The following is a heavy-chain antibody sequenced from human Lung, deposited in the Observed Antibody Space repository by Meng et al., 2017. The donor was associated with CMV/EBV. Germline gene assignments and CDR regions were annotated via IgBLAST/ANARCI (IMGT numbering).Heavy chain of an antibody. D-gene: IGHD3-10*01. CDR1: GDSITNHNW. J-gene: IGHJ1*01. V-gene: IGHV4-4*02. CDR2: IPHRGSS. CDR3: LRRSGGSV. Sequence: QVQFRESGPALVKPSETLSLTRAVSGDSITNHNWWAWVRQPPGKGLEWIGEIPHRGSSAYNPSLKSRVSMSIDKSKNQFSLKLTSVTAADTAVYHCLRRSGGSVWGQGTLVTVSS.